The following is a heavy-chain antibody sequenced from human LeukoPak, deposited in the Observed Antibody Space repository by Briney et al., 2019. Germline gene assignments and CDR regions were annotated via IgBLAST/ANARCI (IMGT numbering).Heavy chain of an antibody. CDR3: AREVVEAFDI. V-gene: IGHV3-21*01. J-gene: IGHJ3*02. D-gene: IGHD6-6*01. Sequence: GGSLRLSCVVSAFTISSHSMNWVRQAPGKGLEWVSSISENSKDIFYVDSVKGRFTISRDNARNSLYLQMNSLRADDTAPYYCAREVVEAFDIWGQGTMVTVSS. CDR1: AFTISSHS. CDR2: ISENSKDI.